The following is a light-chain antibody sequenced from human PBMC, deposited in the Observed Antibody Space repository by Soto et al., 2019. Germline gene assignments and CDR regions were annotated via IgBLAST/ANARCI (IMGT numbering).Light chain of an antibody. CDR3: SSYTSSSTLV. CDR2: EVS. V-gene: IGLV2-14*01. CDR1: SSDVGGYHY. Sequence: QSALTQPASVSGSPGKSITISCTGTSSDVGGYHYVSWYQQHPGKAPKLMIYEVSNRPSGVSNRFSGSKSGNTASLTISGLQAEDEADYYCSSYTSSSTLVFGGGTKVTVL. J-gene: IGLJ2*01.